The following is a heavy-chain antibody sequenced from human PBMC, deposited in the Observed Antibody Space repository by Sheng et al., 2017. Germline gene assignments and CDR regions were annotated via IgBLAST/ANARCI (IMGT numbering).Heavy chain of an antibody. Sequence: QLQLQESGPGLVKPSETLSLTCTVSGGSISSSSYYWGWIRQPPGKGLEWIGSIYYSGSTYYNPSLKSRVTISVDTSKNQFSLKLSSVTAADTAVYYCARTVVSGTVTTKYYFDYWGQGTLVTVSS. CDR2: IYYSGST. CDR3: ARTVVSGTVTTKYYFDY. V-gene: IGHV4-39*07. D-gene: IGHD4-17*01. CDR1: GGSISSSSYY. J-gene: IGHJ4*02.